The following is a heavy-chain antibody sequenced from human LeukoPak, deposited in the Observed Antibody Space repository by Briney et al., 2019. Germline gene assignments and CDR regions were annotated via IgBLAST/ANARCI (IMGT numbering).Heavy chain of an antibody. J-gene: IGHJ4*02. V-gene: IGHV4-4*09. CDR1: GGSISSYY. CDR3: ARHTSRGAFVY. CDR2: IYTSGRT. Sequence: PSETLSLTCTVSGGSISSYYWSWIRQPPGKGLEWIGYIYTSGRTNYNPSLKSRVTISVDTSKNQFSLKLSSVTAADTAVYYCARHTSRGAFVYWGQGTLVTVSS. D-gene: IGHD2-2*02.